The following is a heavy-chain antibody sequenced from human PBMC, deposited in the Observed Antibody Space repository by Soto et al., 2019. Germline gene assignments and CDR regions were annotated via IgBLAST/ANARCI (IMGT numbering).Heavy chain of an antibody. CDR3: ARGPRAVAGRGWFDP. Sequence: QVQLQPWGAGLLKPSETLSLTCAVYGGSFSGYYWSWIRQPPGKGLEWIGEVNHSGSTNYNPSLKSRVSISVDTSKNQCSLKLSSVTAADTAVYYCARGPRAVAGRGWFDPRGQGTLVAVSS. V-gene: IGHV4-34*01. CDR1: GGSFSGYY. D-gene: IGHD6-19*01. J-gene: IGHJ5*02. CDR2: VNHSGST.